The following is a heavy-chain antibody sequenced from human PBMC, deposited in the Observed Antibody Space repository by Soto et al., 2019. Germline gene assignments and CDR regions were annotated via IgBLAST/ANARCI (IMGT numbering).Heavy chain of an antibody. CDR1: GFSFSSFW. V-gene: IGHV3-7*01. CDR2: IKQDGSEK. J-gene: IGHJ6*03. Sequence: EVQLVESGGGLVQPGGSLRLSCAASGFSFSSFWMSWVRQGPGKGLEWVANIKQDGSEKYYVDSGNGRFTISSDNTKNALYLQMNSLRAEDTAVYYCARDRGYMDVWGKGTTVTVSS. CDR3: ARDRGYMDV.